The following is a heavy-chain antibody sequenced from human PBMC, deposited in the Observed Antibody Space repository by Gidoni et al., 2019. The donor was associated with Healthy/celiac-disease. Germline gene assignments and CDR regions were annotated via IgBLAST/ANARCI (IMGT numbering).Heavy chain of an antibody. CDR3: ARDMVVTASPSRASLKNDY. J-gene: IGHJ4*02. V-gene: IGHV4-38-2*02. CDR2: IYHSGST. D-gene: IGHD2-21*02. Sequence: QVQLQESGPGLVKPSETLSLTCTVSVYSISSGYYWGWIRQPPGKGLEWIGSIYHSGSTYYNPSLKYRVTISGDTSKNQFSLKLSSVPAADTAVYYCARDMVVTASPSRASLKNDYWGQGTLVTVSS. CDR1: VYSISSGYY.